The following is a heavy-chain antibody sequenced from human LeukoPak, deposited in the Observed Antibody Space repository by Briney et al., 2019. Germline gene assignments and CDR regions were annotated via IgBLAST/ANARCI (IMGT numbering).Heavy chain of an antibody. CDR1: GFTFSNYW. Sequence: PGGSLRLSCAASGFTFSNYWMHWVRQAPGKGLVWVSRINGDGSGTSYADSVKGRFTISRDNAENTLYLQMNSLRADDTAVYYCARVGGSWFSDYWGQGTLVTVSS. CDR2: INGDGSGT. D-gene: IGHD6-13*01. CDR3: ARVGGSWFSDY. V-gene: IGHV3-74*01. J-gene: IGHJ4*02.